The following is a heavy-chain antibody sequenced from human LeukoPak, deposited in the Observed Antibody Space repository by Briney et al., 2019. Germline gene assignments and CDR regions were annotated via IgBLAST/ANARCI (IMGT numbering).Heavy chain of an antibody. CDR3: ARSVGSGWYYFDY. Sequence: GGSLRLSCAASGFTVSSKYMSWVRQAPGKGLEWVSVIYSGGSTYYADSVKGRFTIPRHNSKNTLYLQMNSLRAEDTAVYYCARSVGSGWYYFDYWGQGTLVTVSS. CDR1: GFTVSSKY. J-gene: IGHJ4*02. D-gene: IGHD6-19*01. CDR2: IYSGGST. V-gene: IGHV3-53*04.